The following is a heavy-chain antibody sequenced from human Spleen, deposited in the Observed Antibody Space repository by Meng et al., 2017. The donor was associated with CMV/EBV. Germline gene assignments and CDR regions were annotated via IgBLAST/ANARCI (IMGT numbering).Heavy chain of an antibody. J-gene: IGHJ1*01. CDR1: GFTFSSYS. D-gene: IGHD3-3*01. CDR3: AKSWDDFWRGILQH. CDR2: ISSSSSTI. V-gene: IGHV3-48*04. Sequence: GESLKISCAASGFTFSSYSMNWVRQAPGKGLEWVSYISSSSSTIYYADSVKGRFTISRDNAKNSLYLQMNSLRAEDTAVYYCAKSWDDFWRGILQHWGQGTLVTVSS.